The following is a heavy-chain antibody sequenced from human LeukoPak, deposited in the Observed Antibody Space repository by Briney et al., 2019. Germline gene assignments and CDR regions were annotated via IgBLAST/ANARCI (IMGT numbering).Heavy chain of an antibody. Sequence: SGTLSLACNVSGASINSHYWSWIRQPPGKGLEWIGYIYYSGSTNYNPSLKSRVTISVDTSKNQFSLKLSSVTAADTAVYYRARSPTEYGDYFWFDPWGQGTLVTVSS. V-gene: IGHV4-59*11. CDR2: IYYSGST. CDR1: GASINSHY. CDR3: ARSPTEYGDYFWFDP. J-gene: IGHJ5*02. D-gene: IGHD4-17*01.